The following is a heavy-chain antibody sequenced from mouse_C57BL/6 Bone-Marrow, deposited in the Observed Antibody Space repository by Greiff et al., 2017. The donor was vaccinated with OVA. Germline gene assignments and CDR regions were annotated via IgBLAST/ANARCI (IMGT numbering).Heavy chain of an antibody. CDR1: GYTFTSYG. Sequence: QVHVKQSGAELARPGASVKLSCKASGYTFTSYGISWVKQRTGQGLEWIGEIYPRSGNTYYNEKFKGKATLTADTSSSTAYMELRSLTSEDSAVYFCAGWRDYVFAYWGQGTLVTVSA. V-gene: IGHV1-81*01. CDR3: AGWRDYVFAY. CDR2: IYPRSGNT. D-gene: IGHD2-4*01. J-gene: IGHJ3*01.